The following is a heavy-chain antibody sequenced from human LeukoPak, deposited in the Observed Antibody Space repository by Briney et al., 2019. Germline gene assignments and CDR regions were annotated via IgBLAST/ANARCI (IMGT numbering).Heavy chain of an antibody. CDR2: IYYSGST. Sequence: SETLSLTCTVSGGSISSYYWSWIRQPPGKGLEWIGYIYYSGSTNYNPSPKSRVTISVDTSKNQFSLKLSSVTAADTAVYYCARGITRNWFDPWGQGTLVTVSS. V-gene: IGHV4-59*01. D-gene: IGHD3-3*01. CDR3: ARGITRNWFDP. J-gene: IGHJ5*02. CDR1: GGSISSYY.